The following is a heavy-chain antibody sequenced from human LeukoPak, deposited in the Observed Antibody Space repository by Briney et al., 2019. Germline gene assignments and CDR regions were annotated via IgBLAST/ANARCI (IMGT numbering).Heavy chain of an antibody. D-gene: IGHD2-15*01. Sequence: GGSLSLSCAASGFSVNTNYMTWVRQAPGKGLEWVSVLYSGGGAYYPDSVKDRFTISRDYSQNTLLLQMNSLRAEDTALYYCARGKTSDDIVEDAFDIWGQGTMVAVSS. V-gene: IGHV3-66*01. CDR2: LYSGGGA. CDR3: ARGKTSDDIVEDAFDI. J-gene: IGHJ3*02. CDR1: GFSVNTNY.